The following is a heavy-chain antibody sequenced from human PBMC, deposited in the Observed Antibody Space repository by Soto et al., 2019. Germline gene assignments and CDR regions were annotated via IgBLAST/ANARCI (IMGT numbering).Heavy chain of an antibody. J-gene: IGHJ3*02. CDR3: ARDLSGDYGALDT. V-gene: IGHV3-33*01. D-gene: IGHD4-17*01. Sequence: PGGSLRLSCAASGCTFSSYGMHWARQGPGKGLELVAVIWYDGSNKVYADSVKGRFTISKDNSKNALYLQMNSLRAEDTAVYYCARDLSGDYGALDTWGQGTMVTVSS. CDR2: IWYDGSNK. CDR1: GCTFSSYG.